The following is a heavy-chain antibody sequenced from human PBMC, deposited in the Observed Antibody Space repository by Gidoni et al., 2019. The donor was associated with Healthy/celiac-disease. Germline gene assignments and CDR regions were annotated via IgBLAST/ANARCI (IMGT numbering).Heavy chain of an antibody. CDR1: GFTFDDYA. J-gene: IGHJ4*02. V-gene: IGHV3-9*01. CDR3: AKGRGRIVGATVFDY. D-gene: IGHD1-26*01. Sequence: EVQLVESGGGLVQPGRSLRLSCADSGFTFDDYAMHWVRDAPGKGLECVSGISWNSGSICYADSVKGRFTISRDNAKNSLYLKMNSLRADDTALYYCAKGRGRIVGATVFDYWGQGTLVTVSS. CDR2: ISWNSGSI.